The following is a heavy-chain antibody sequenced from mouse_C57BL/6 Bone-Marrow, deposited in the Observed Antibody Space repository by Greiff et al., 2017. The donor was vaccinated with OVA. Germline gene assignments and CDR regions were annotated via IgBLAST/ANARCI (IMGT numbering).Heavy chain of an antibody. J-gene: IGHJ2*01. CDR1: GYTFTDYE. V-gene: IGHV1-15*01. D-gene: IGHD1-1*01. CDR2: IDPETGGT. CDR3: TRYGTTVDY. Sequence: VQLQQSGAELVRPGASVTLSCKASGYTFTDYEMHWVKQTPVHGLEWIGAIDPETGGTAYNQKFKGKAILTADKSSSTAYMELRSLTSEDSAVYYCTRYGTTVDYWGQGTTLTVSS.